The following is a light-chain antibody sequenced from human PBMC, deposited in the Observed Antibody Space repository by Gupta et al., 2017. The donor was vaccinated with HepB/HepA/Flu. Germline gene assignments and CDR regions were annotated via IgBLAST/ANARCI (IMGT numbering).Light chain of an antibody. CDR2: SAS. V-gene: IGKV3-15*01. Sequence: EIVMTQSPATLSVSPGERVTLSCRASQSVRSNLAWYQQKPGQAPRLLIYSASTRASGIPARFSGSGSGTEFTLTISSLQSEDFAVYYCQQYNNWPPYTFGQGTKLEIQ. CDR3: QQYNNWPPYT. CDR1: QSVRSN. J-gene: IGKJ2*01.